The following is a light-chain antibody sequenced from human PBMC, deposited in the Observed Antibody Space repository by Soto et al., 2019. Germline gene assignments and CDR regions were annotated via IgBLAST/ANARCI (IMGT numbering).Light chain of an antibody. CDR3: QRYNSAPQT. V-gene: IGKV1-27*01. J-gene: IGKJ1*01. Sequence: DLQMTQSPPSLSASVGERVTITCRASQGIGEFLAWYQQKPGKAPKLLIYSASSLQSGIPSRFSGGGSGTDFTLTISSLQPEDAATYFCQRYNSAPQTFGQGTKVEIK. CDR2: SAS. CDR1: QGIGEF.